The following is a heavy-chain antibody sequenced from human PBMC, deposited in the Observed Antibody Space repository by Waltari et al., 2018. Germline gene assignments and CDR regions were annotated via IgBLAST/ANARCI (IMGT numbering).Heavy chain of an antibody. D-gene: IGHD2-2*01. CDR2: ILPILGPA. V-gene: IGHV1-69*05. Sequence: QVQLVQSGAGVKKPGASVKVSCKASGGTFSSYAISWVRQAPGQGLEWMGGILPILGPANYAQKFQCSVTTPTDESTLTAYMPLITLSSEDTALYYCATNDGEYQLLPYYFDYWGQGTLVTVSS. CDR1: GGTFSSYA. CDR3: ATNDGEYQLLPYYFDY. J-gene: IGHJ4*02.